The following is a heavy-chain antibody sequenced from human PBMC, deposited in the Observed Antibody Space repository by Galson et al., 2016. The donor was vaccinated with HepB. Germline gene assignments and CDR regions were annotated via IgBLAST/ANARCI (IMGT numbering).Heavy chain of an antibody. J-gene: IGHJ4*02. CDR2: IRSSGSRS. Sequence: SLRLSCAASGSRLSNYAMAWVRQAPGKGPEWVSTIRSSGSRSYYADSVKGRFTISRDNSKNTLYLQMNSLRAEDTAVYYCVSRRFFHFENWGQGTLVTVS. D-gene: IGHD3-3*01. CDR1: GSRLSNYA. CDR3: VSRRFFHFEN. V-gene: IGHV3-23*01.